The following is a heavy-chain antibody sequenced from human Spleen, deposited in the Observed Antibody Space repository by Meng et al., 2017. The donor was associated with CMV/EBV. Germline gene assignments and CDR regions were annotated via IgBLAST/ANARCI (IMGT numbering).Heavy chain of an antibody. J-gene: IGHJ4*02. CDR2: ISGSGGST. CDR1: GFTFSSYA. Sequence: GESLKISCAASGFTFSSYAMSWVRQAPGKGLEWVSAISGSGGSTYYADSVKGRFTISRDNSKNTLYLQMNSLRAEDTAVYYCARTATAAGTYYFDYRGQGTLVTVSS. CDR3: ARTATAAGTYYFDY. D-gene: IGHD6-13*01. V-gene: IGHV3-23*01.